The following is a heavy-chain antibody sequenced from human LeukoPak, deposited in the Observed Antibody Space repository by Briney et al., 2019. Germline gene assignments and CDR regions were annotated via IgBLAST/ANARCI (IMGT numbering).Heavy chain of an antibody. J-gene: IGHJ6*02. Sequence: GGSLRLSCAASGFTFSNYAMSWVRQAPGKGLEWVSAISGSGDNTYYAESVKGRFTISRDNSKNTLYLQMTSLRAEDTAVYYCAKSLDYSFRYGMDVRGLGTTVTVSS. D-gene: IGHD4-4*01. V-gene: IGHV3-23*01. CDR2: ISGSGDNT. CDR1: GFTFSNYA. CDR3: AKSLDYSFRYGMDV.